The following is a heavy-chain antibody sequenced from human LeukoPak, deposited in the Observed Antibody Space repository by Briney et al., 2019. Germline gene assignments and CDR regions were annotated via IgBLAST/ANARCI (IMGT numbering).Heavy chain of an antibody. CDR3: AKDRLTTVTSPDY. J-gene: IGHJ4*02. CDR2: ISYDGSNK. V-gene: IGHV3-30*18. Sequence: GGSLRLSCAASGFTFSSYWMSWVRQGPGKGLEWVAVISYDGSNKYYADSVKGRFTISRDNSKNTLYLQMNSLRAEDTAVYYCAKDRLTTVTSPDYWGQGTLVTVSS. CDR1: GFTFSSYW. D-gene: IGHD4-11*01.